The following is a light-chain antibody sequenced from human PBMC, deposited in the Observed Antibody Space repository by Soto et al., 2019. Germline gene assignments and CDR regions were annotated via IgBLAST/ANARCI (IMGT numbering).Light chain of an antibody. CDR2: EVS. V-gene: IGLV2-14*01. CDR3: GSYAGSSTLV. J-gene: IGLJ1*01. CDR1: SSDVGGYDY. Sequence: QSALTQPASVSGSPGQSITISCTGTSSDVGGYDYVSWYQHHPGKAPKLLIYEVSNRPSGVSNRFSGSKSGNTASLTISGLQAEDEAVYYCGSYAGSSTLVFGTGTKLTVL.